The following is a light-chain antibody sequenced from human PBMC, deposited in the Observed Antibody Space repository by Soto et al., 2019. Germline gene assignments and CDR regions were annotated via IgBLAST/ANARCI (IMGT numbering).Light chain of an antibody. V-gene: IGKV3-20*01. Sequence: EIVLTQSPGTLSLSPGERATLSCRASQSVSSSYLAWYQQTPGQAPGLLIYGASSRATGIPDRFSGSGSGTDFTLTISRLEPEDFAVHYCQQYGSSPLYTFGQGTELEIK. CDR1: QSVSSSY. J-gene: IGKJ2*01. CDR3: QQYGSSPLYT. CDR2: GAS.